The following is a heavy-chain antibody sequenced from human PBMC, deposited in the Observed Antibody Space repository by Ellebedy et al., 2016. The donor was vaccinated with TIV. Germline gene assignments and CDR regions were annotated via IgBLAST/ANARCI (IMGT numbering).Heavy chain of an antibody. V-gene: IGHV1-18*01. CDR3: ARVCIQDSIAVAGPPAELDY. J-gene: IGHJ4*02. CDR2: ISAYNGNT. CDR1: GYTFTSYD. D-gene: IGHD6-19*01. Sequence: ASVKVSCKASGYTFTSYDISWVRQAAGQGLEGMGWISAYNGNTYYAPKLQGRVTMTTDTSTSTAYMALRSLKSNDTAVYSCARVCIQDSIAVAGPPAELDYWGQGTLVTVSS.